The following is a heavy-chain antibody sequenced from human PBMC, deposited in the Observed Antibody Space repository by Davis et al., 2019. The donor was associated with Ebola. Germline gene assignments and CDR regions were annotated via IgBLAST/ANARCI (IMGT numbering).Heavy chain of an antibody. J-gene: IGHJ4*02. CDR1: GYTFTSYG. V-gene: IGHV1-18*01. CDR3: AREETTHYDFWSGYYLGPFDY. D-gene: IGHD3-3*01. Sequence: ASVTVSCKASGYTFTSYGISWVRQAPGQGLEWMGWISAYNGNTNYAQKLQGRVTMTTDTSTSTAYMELRSLRSDDTAVYYCAREETTHYDFWSGYYLGPFDYWGQGTLVTVSS. CDR2: ISAYNGNT.